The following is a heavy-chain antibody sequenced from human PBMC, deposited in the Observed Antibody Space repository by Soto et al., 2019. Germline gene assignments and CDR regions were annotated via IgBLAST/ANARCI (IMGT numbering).Heavy chain of an antibody. Sequence: PSETLSLACTVSGGSISSGDYYWSWIRQPPGKGLEWIGYIYYSGSTYYNPSLKSRVTISVDTSKNQFSLNLSSVTAADTAVYYCARDLKDSSGYIFLPPDDAFDIWGQGTMVTVSS. CDR3: ARDLKDSSGYIFLPPDDAFDI. V-gene: IGHV4-30-4*01. CDR2: IYYSGST. J-gene: IGHJ3*02. CDR1: GGSISSGDYY. D-gene: IGHD3-22*01.